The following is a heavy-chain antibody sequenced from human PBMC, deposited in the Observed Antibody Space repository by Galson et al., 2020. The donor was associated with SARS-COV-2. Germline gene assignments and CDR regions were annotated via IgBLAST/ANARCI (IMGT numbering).Heavy chain of an antibody. CDR2: INNDGSEK. D-gene: IGHD2-15*01. V-gene: IGHV3-7*04. CDR1: GFPLRSCW. CDR3: ARDLRGSYNHDL. J-gene: IGHJ5*02. Sequence: GGSLRLSCAASGFPLRSCWMSWVRQGPGKGLEWVANINNDGSEKYYVDSVKGRFTMSRDNAKNSAYLQMNNLRLEDTAVYYCARDLRGSYNHDLWGQGTLVTVSS.